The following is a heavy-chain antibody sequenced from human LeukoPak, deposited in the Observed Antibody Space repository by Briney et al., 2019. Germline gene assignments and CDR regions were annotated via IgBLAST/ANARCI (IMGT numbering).Heavy chain of an antibody. J-gene: IGHJ6*02. CDR3: ARDGTYYYDSSGPPYYYGMDV. CDR2: INPSGGST. V-gene: IGHV1-46*01. D-gene: IGHD3-22*01. CDR1: GYTFTSYD. Sequence: ASVKVSCKASGYTFTSYDINWVRQAPGQGLEWMGIINPSGGSTSYAQKFQGRVTMTRDTSTSTVYMELSSLRSEDTAVYYCARDGTYYYDSSGPPYYYGMDVWGQGTTDTVSS.